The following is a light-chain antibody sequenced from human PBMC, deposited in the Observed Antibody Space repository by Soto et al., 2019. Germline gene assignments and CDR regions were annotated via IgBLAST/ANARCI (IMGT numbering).Light chain of an antibody. CDR1: QSSSSQY. Sequence: VLTQSPDTLSLSPGERATLSCRASQSSSSQYLAWYQQRPGQPPRLLIYGVFIRANGIPDRLSGSGFGSDFTLTISRLEPEDFAVYYCQDFAYPEWTFGQGTKVDIK. CDR2: GVF. J-gene: IGKJ1*01. CDR3: QDFAYPEWT. V-gene: IGKV3-20*01.